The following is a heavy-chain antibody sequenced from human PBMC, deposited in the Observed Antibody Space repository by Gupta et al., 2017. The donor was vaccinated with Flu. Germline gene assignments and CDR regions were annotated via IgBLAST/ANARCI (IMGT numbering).Heavy chain of an antibody. Sequence: QVQLQESGPGLVKPSQTLSLTCPVSGGSISSGCYYWSWIRQHPGKGLEWIGYIYYSGSTYYNPSLKSRVTISVDTSKNQFSLKLSSVTAADTAVYYCARNTVTTSFRSGPIDYWGQGTLVTVSS. CDR3: ARNTVTTSFRSGPIDY. CDR2: IYYSGST. J-gene: IGHJ4*02. D-gene: IGHD4-17*01. V-gene: IGHV4-31*03. CDR1: GGSISSGCYY.